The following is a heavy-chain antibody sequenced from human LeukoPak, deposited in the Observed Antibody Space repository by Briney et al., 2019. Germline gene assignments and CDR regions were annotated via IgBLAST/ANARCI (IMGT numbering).Heavy chain of an antibody. D-gene: IGHD3-16*01. CDR1: GGSISSYY. J-gene: IGHJ4*02. V-gene: IGHV4-34*01. CDR3: ARKRGGYFDY. Sequence: SETLSLTCTVSGGSISSYYWSWIRQPPGKGLEWIGEINHSGSTNYNPSLKSRVTISVDTSKNQFSLKLSSVTAADTAVYYCARKRGGYFDYWGQGTLVTVSS. CDR2: INHSGST.